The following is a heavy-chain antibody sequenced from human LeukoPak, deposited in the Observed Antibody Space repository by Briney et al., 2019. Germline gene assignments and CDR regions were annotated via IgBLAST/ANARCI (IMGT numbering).Heavy chain of an antibody. D-gene: IGHD2-2*01. V-gene: IGHV3-11*01. Sequence: PGGSMRLSCAASGFTLSDYYMSWIRQAPGKGLEWVSYISSSGSTIDYADSVKGRVTISRDNAKNSLYLQMNSLRAEDTAVYYCARSIPAGNRRWGQGTLVTVSS. CDR1: GFTLSDYY. J-gene: IGHJ4*02. CDR2: ISSSGSTI. CDR3: ARSIPAGNRR.